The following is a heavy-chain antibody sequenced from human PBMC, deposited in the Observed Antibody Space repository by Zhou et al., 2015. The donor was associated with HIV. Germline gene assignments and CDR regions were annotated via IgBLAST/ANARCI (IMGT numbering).Heavy chain of an antibody. J-gene: IGHJ3*02. CDR1: GFTFSSYG. CDR3: ARDTLEYSSSSRAFDI. V-gene: IGHV3-30*03. D-gene: IGHD6-6*01. Sequence: QVQLVESGGGVVQPGRSLRLSCAASGFTFSSYGMHWVRQAPGKGLEWVAVISYDGSNKYYVDSVKGRFTISRDNSKNTLYLQMNSLRAEDTAVYYCARDTLEYSSSSRAFDIWGQGTMGHRLF. CDR2: ISYDGSNK.